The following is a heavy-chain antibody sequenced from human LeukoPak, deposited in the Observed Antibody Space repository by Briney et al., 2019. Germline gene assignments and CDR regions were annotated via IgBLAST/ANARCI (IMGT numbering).Heavy chain of an antibody. CDR3: ARARVVTKWIDY. V-gene: IGHV3-7*03. J-gene: IGHJ4*02. D-gene: IGHD2-21*02. CDR2: IKQYESEK. Sequence: GGPLRLSCAAPGFTFRSSWMSGVRKAPGKGLEWVANIKQYESEKYYVDSVKGRFTISRDNAKNSLYLQMNSLRAEDTAVYYCARARVVTKWIDYWGQGTLVTVSS. CDR1: GFTFRSSW.